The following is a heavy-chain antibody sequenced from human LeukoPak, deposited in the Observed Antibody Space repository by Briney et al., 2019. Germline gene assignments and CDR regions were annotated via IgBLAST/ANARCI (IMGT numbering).Heavy chain of an antibody. CDR1: GGSFSGYY. D-gene: IGHD1-14*01. CDR3: AKTGGATASYFLEY. CDR2: INHSGST. Sequence: SETLSLTCAVYGGSFSGYYWSWIRQPPGKGLEWIGEINHSGSTNYNPSLKSRVTISVDTSKNQSSLKLSSVTAADTAVYYCAKTGGATASYFLEYWGQGTLV. V-gene: IGHV4-34*01. J-gene: IGHJ4*02.